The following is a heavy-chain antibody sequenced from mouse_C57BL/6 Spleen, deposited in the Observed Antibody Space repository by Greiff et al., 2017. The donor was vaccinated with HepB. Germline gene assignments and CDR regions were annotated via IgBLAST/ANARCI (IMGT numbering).Heavy chain of an antibody. CDR1: GYTFTNYW. D-gene: IGHD3-2*02. V-gene: IGHV1-63*01. Sequence: QVQLKESGAELVRPGTSVKMSCKASGYTFTNYWIGWAKQRPGHGLEWIGDIYPGGGYTNYNEKFKGKATLTADKSSSTAYMQFSSLTSEDSAIYYCARGRDSSGWGDYWGQGTSVTVSS. CDR3: ARGRDSSGWGDY. J-gene: IGHJ4*01. CDR2: IYPGGGYT.